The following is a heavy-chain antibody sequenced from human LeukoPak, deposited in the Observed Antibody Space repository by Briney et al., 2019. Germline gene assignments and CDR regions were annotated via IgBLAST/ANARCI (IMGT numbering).Heavy chain of an antibody. Sequence: GGSLRLSCAASGFTFRSYWIHWVRQAPGKGLVWVSRINSEGSSTSYADSVKGRFTISRDNAKNSLYLQMNSLRAEDTAVYYCAKEYGYTYGEFDYWGQGTLVTVSS. CDR2: INSEGSST. V-gene: IGHV3-74*01. J-gene: IGHJ4*02. D-gene: IGHD5-18*01. CDR1: GFTFRSYW. CDR3: AKEYGYTYGEFDY.